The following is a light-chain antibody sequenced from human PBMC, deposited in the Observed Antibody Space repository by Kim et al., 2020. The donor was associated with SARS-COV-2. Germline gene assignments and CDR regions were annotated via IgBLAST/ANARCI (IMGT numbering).Light chain of an antibody. CDR1: SIGLQS. J-gene: IGLJ2*01. Sequence: SYELTQPPSVSVAPGKTARITCGENSIGLQSVHWYKQKPGQAPVLVIYYDTDRPSGIPERFSGSNSGNTATLTISRVEAGDEADYYCQVWDTGSDHPIFGGGTQLTVL. CDR2: YDT. V-gene: IGLV3-21*04. CDR3: QVWDTGSDHPI.